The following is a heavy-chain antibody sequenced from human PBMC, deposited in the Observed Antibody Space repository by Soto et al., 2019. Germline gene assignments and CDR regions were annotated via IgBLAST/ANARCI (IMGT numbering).Heavy chain of an antibody. CDR3: ARDWGFLAYCGGDCYSPSFEFDY. Sequence: QVQLVQSGAEVKKPGASVKVSCKASGYTFTSYYMHWVRQAPGQGLEWMGIINPSGGSTSYAQKFQGRVTMTRDTSTSTVYMELSSLRSEDTAVYYCARDWGFLAYCGGDCYSPSFEFDYWGQGTLVTVSS. V-gene: IGHV1-46*01. CDR2: INPSGGST. CDR1: GYTFTSYY. J-gene: IGHJ4*02. D-gene: IGHD2-21*02.